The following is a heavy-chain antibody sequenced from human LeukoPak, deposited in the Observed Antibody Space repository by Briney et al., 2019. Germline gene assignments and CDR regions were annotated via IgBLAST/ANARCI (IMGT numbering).Heavy chain of an antibody. CDR2: IYPGDSDT. V-gene: IGHV5-51*01. Sequence: GESLKISCKGSGYSFTSYWSGWVRQMPGKGLEWMGIIYPGDSDTRYSPSFQGQVTISADKSISTAYLQWSSLKASDTAMYYCARAGQGYCSGGSCTFDYWGQGTLVTVSS. J-gene: IGHJ4*02. CDR1: GYSFTSYW. D-gene: IGHD2-15*01. CDR3: ARAGQGYCSGGSCTFDY.